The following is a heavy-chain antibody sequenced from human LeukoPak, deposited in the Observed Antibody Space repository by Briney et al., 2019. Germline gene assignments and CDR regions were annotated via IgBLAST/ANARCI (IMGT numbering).Heavy chain of an antibody. CDR3: ARDNYYDILTGYNWFDP. J-gene: IGHJ5*02. Sequence: SETLSLTCTVSGGSISIYYWSWIRQPPGKGLEWIGYIYYSGSTNYNPSLKSRVTISVDTSKNQFSLKLSSVTAADTAVYYCARDNYYDILTGYNWFDPWGQGTLVTVSS. CDR1: GGSISIYY. CDR2: IYYSGST. D-gene: IGHD3-9*01. V-gene: IGHV4-59*01.